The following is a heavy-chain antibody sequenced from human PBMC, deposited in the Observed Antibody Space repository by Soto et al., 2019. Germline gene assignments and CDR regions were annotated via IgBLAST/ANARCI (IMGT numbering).Heavy chain of an antibody. D-gene: IGHD7-27*01. J-gene: IGHJ4*02. CDR2: INPNSGGT. CDR1: GYTFTGSS. Sequence: QVQLVQSGAEVKKPGASVNVSCEASGYTFTGSSIHWVRQAPGQGLEWMGYINPNSGGTIFAQKFQCRVTMTRDTSISTAYMELSRVASDDTDVYYCARDLTGDPNYWGQGTLVTVSS. V-gene: IGHV1-2*02. CDR3: ARDLTGDPNY.